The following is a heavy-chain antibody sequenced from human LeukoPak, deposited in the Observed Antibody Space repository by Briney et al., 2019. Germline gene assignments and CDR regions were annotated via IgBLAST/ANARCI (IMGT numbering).Heavy chain of an antibody. CDR2: ISGSGGST. Sequence: GGSLRLSCAASGFTFSSYAMSWVRQAPGKGLEWVSGISGSGGSTDYADSVKGRFTISTDNSKNTLYLQMNSLRAEDTAVYYCARDPVPYNWGSYSFDYWGQGTLVTVSS. V-gene: IGHV3-23*01. D-gene: IGHD1-20*01. CDR3: ARDPVPYNWGSYSFDY. J-gene: IGHJ4*02. CDR1: GFTFSSYA.